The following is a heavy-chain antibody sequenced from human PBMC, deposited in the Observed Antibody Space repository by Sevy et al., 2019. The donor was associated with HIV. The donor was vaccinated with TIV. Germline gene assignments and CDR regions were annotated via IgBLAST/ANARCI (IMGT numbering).Heavy chain of an antibody. Sequence: WGSLRLSCAVSGFNLRSHAMHWVRQAPGKGLEWVAVISNDGSNEVYADSVKGRFTISRDNSKNTLYLQLNSLRGEDTAVYYCARDTQGYSFGLLEYWGQGTLVTVSS. CDR1: GFNLRSHA. J-gene: IGHJ1*01. CDR2: ISNDGSNE. V-gene: IGHV3-30*04. CDR3: ARDTQGYSFGLLEY. D-gene: IGHD5-12*01.